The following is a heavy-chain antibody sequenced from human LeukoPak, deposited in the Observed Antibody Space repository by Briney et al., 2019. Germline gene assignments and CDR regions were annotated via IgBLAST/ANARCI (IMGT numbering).Heavy chain of an antibody. J-gene: IGHJ5*02. Sequence: PGGSLRLSCAASGFTFSSYAMSWVRQAPGKGLEWVSAISGSGGSTYYADSVKGRFTISRDNSKNTLYLQMNSLRAEDTAVYYCAKATWGGYDLPWFDPWGQGTLVTVSS. CDR1: GFTFSSYA. V-gene: IGHV3-23*01. D-gene: IGHD5-12*01. CDR3: AKATWGGYDLPWFDP. CDR2: ISGSGGST.